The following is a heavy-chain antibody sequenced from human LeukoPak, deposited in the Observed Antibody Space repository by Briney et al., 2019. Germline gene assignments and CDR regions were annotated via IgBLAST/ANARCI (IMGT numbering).Heavy chain of an antibody. V-gene: IGHV1-24*01. J-gene: IGHJ4*02. CDR1: GSTLRELS. D-gene: IGHD3-10*01. CDR3: ASGGPYGSGSYYNGAFDF. Sequence: GASVKVSCKVSGSTLRELSMHWVRQAPGKGLEWMGGFDPKDNETNYAQKFQGRVTMADDTSTDTAYMELSSLRSEDTAVYYCASGGPYGSGSYYNGAFDFWGQATLVTVSS. CDR2: FDPKDNET.